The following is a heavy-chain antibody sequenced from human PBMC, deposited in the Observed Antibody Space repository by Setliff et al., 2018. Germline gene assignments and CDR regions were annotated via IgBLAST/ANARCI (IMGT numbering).Heavy chain of an antibody. CDR1: GFTFSGSA. J-gene: IGHJ6*02. V-gene: IGHV3-73*01. D-gene: IGHD6-13*01. CDR2: IRPKANSYAT. CDR3: TSRGSSPYDMDG. Sequence: GGSLRLSCAASGFTFSGSAIHWVRQASGKGLEWVGRIRPKANSYATAYAASVKGRFTISRDDSDNTAYLQMNSLKTEDTAVYYCTSRGSSPYDMDGWGQGTTVTVSS.